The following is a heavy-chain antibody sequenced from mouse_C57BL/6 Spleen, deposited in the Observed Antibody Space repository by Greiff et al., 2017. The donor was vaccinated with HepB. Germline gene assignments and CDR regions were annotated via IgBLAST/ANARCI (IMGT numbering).Heavy chain of an antibody. D-gene: IGHD1-1*01. CDR1: GFTFSSYA. Sequence: EVMLVESGGGLVKPGGSLKLSCAASGFTFSSYAMSWVRQTPEKRLEWVATISDGGSYTYYPDNVKGRFTISRDNAKNNLYLQMSHLKSEDTAMYYCARDWYYGSFAYWGQGTLVTVSA. V-gene: IGHV5-4*01. CDR2: ISDGGSYT. J-gene: IGHJ3*01. CDR3: ARDWYYGSFAY.